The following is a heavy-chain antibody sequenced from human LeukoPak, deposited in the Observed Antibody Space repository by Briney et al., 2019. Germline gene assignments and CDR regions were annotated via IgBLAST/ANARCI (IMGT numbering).Heavy chain of an antibody. V-gene: IGHV4-59*01. CDR2: IYYSGST. Sequence: PSETLSLTCTVSGGSISSYYWSWIRQPPGKGLEWIGYIYYSGSTNYNPSLKSRVTISVDTSKNQFSLKLSSVTAADTAVYYCARDPGLEVSYAGYYYYGMDVWGQGTTVTVSS. J-gene: IGHJ6*02. D-gene: IGHD3-3*01. CDR3: ARDPGLEVSYAGYYYYGMDV. CDR1: GGSISSYY.